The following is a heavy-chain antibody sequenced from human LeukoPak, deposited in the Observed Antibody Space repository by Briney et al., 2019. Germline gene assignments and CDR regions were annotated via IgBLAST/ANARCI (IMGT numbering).Heavy chain of an antibody. CDR2: IRYDGSNK. J-gene: IGHJ4*02. D-gene: IGHD6-6*01. V-gene: IGHV3-30*02. CDR1: GFTFSSYG. CDR3: AKVDENYSSSTYFDY. Sequence: GGSLRLSCAASGFTFSSYGMHWVRQAPGKGLEWVAFIRYDGSNKYYADSVKGRFTISRDNSKSTLYLKMNSLRAEDTAVYYCAKVDENYSSSTYFDYWGEGALVTVSS.